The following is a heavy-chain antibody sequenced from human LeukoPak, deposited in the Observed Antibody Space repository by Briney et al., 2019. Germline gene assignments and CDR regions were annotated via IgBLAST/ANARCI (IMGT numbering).Heavy chain of an antibody. CDR3: ARARYGSGSYWNYYYYYYMDV. J-gene: IGHJ6*03. V-gene: IGHV4-59*12. CDR1: GGSISSYY. D-gene: IGHD3-10*01. CDR2: IYYSGST. Sequence: SETLSLTCTVSGGSISSYYWSWIRQPPGKGLEWIGYIYYSGSTNYNPSLKSRVTMSVDTSKNQFSLKLSSVTAADTAVYYCARARYGSGSYWNYYYYYYMDVWGKGTTVTVSS.